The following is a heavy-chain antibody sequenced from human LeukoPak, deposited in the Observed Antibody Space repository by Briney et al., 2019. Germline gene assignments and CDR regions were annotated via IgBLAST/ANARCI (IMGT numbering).Heavy chain of an antibody. CDR3: ARGLPPTR. Sequence: KPSETLSLTCAVYGGSFSGYYWSWIRQPPGKGLEWIGEINHSGSTNYNPSLKSRLTISVDTSKNQFSLKVTSVTAADTAVYYRARGLPPTRWGQGTLVTVSS. CDR2: INHSGST. V-gene: IGHV4-34*01. J-gene: IGHJ4*02. CDR1: GGSFSGYY.